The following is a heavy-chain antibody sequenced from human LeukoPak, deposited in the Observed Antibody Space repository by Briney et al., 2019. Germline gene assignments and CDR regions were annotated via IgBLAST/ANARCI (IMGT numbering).Heavy chain of an antibody. D-gene: IGHD5-24*01. V-gene: IGHV1-69*05. CDR2: IIPIFGTA. CDR1: GGTFSSYA. J-gene: IGHJ4*02. CDR3: AREARDGYKGRYFDY. Sequence: GASVKVSCKASGGTFSSYAISWVRQAPGQGLEWMGGIIPIFGTANYAQKFQGRVTITTDESTSTAYMELSSLRSEDTAVYYCAREARDGYKGRYFDYWGQGTLVTVSS.